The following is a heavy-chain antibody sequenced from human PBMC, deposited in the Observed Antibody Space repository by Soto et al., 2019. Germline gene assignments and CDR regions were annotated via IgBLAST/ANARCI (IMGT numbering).Heavy chain of an antibody. Sequence: SETLSLTCAVSGGSISSGFYSWSWIRQPPGQGLEWIGYIYNSGNTYYNPSLMSRVAISVDRSQNHFSLKLTSVTAADTAVYYCARGSDGVWNWFDPWGQGTQVTVSS. D-gene: IGHD2-21*02. CDR3: ARGSDGVWNWFDP. CDR1: GGSISSGFYS. V-gene: IGHV4-30-2*01. J-gene: IGHJ5*02. CDR2: IYNSGNT.